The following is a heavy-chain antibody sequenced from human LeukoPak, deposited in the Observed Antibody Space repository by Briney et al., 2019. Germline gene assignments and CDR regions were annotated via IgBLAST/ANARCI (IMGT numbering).Heavy chain of an antibody. CDR2: IYYSGST. D-gene: IGHD3-3*01. V-gene: IGHV4-38-2*02. CDR1: GYSISSGYY. CDR3: ARGPGNFWSGYSGAGVDP. J-gene: IGHJ5*02. Sequence: SSETLSLTCTVSGYSISSGYYWGWIRPPPGKGLEWIGYIYYSGSTNYNPSLKSRVTISVDTSKNQFSLKLSSVTAADTAVYYCARGPGNFWSGYSGAGVDPWGQGTLVTVSS.